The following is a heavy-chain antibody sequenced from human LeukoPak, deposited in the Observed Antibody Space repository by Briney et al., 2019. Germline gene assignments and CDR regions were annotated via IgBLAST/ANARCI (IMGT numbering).Heavy chain of an antibody. Sequence: GGSLRLSCAASGFRFDDYAMHWVRQGPGQGLEWVSIISGDGGSSDYTGSVKGRFTISRDNGMNSLYLQMNSLRAEDTALYYCARDYGSGSYYNGIDYWGQGTLVSVSS. V-gene: IGHV3-43*02. CDR3: ARDYGSGSYYNGIDY. CDR1: GFRFDDYA. D-gene: IGHD3-10*01. CDR2: ISGDGGSS. J-gene: IGHJ4*02.